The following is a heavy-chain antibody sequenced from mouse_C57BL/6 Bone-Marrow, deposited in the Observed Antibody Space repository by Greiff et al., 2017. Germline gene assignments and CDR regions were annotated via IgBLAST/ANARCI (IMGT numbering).Heavy chain of an antibody. J-gene: IGHJ1*03. V-gene: IGHV14-4*01. CDR1: GFNIKDDY. CDR2: IDPENGDT. Sequence: VQLKQSGAELVRPGASVKLSCTASGFNIKDDYMHWVKQRPEQGLEWIGWIDPENGDTEYASKFQGKATITADTSSNTAYLQLSSLTSEDTAVYYCAIGYFDVWGTETTVTASS. CDR3: AIGYFDV.